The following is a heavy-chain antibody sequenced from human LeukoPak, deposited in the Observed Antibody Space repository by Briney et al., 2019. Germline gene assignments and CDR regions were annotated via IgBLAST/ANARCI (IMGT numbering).Heavy chain of an antibody. CDR2: ISSGGST. D-gene: IGHD5-24*01. CDR3: AREIRDGYRYYYYGMDV. Sequence: GGSLRLSCAASGFTFSSYHMTWVRQTPGKGLEWVSAISSGGSTYYADSVKGRFTISRDNSKNTLYLQMNSLRAEDTAVYYCAREIRDGYRYYYYGMDVWGQGTTVTVSS. V-gene: IGHV3-23*01. J-gene: IGHJ6*02. CDR1: GFTFSSYH.